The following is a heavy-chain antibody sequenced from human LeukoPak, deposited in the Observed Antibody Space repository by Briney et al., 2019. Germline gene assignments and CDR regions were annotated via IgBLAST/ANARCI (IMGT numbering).Heavy chain of an antibody. V-gene: IGHV3-7*01. CDR2: IKQDGSEK. D-gene: IGHD3-22*01. J-gene: IGHJ6*03. Sequence: GGSLRLSCAASGFTFSSYWMSWVRQAPGKGLEGVANIKQDGSEKYYVDSVKGRFTISRDNAKNSLYLQMNSLRAEDTAVYYCARVFRRGYYDSSGYYPSYYYMGVWGKGTTVTVSS. CDR3: ARVFRRGYYDSSGYYPSYYYMGV. CDR1: GFTFSSYW.